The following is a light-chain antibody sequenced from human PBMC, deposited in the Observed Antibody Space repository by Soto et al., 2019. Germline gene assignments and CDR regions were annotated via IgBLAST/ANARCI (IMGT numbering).Light chain of an antibody. CDR2: ATS. V-gene: IGKV1-27*01. Sequence: DGQMTQSPSSLYAFVGDRVTITCRASQGIAPYLDWFQQKPGKVPKLLIYATSTLQSVVPSRFSGSGSGTYFTLTISSLQPEDVATYYSQKYNSAPLTFGGGTKVEIK. CDR3: QKYNSAPLT. CDR1: QGIAPY. J-gene: IGKJ4*01.